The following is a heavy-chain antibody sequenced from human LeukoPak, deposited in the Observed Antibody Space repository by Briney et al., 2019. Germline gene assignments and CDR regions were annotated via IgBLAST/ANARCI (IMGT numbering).Heavy chain of an antibody. V-gene: IGHV4-4*02. D-gene: IGHD6-13*01. CDR3: ARDLGIAAAGTSWFDP. CDR1: GGSISSSNW. Sequence: SETLSLTCAVSGGSISSSNWWSWVRQPPGKGLEWIGEIYHSGSTNYNPSLKSRVTISVDKSKNQFSLKLSSVTAADTAVYYCARDLGIAAAGTSWFDPWGQGTLVTVSS. CDR2: IYHSGST. J-gene: IGHJ5*02.